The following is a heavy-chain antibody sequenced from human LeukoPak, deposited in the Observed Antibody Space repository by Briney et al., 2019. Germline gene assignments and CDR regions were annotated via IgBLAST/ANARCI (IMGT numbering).Heavy chain of an antibody. D-gene: IGHD2-15*01. CDR1: GVSITSHY. CDR2: IYHSGST. Sequence: PSETLSLTCTVSGVSITSHYWNWIRQPPGKGLEWIGYIYHSGSTNYSPSLKSRVTISVDTSKNQFSLKLSSVTAADTAVYYCASWGCSGGNCFFDYWGQGTLVTVSS. J-gene: IGHJ4*02. CDR3: ASWGCSGGNCFFDY. V-gene: IGHV4-59*11.